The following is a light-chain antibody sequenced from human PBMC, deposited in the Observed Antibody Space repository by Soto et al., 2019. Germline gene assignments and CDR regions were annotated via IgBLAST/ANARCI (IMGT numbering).Light chain of an antibody. CDR2: STN. Sequence: TVVTQDPSVAVAPVGTVILTCGFTSGSVSTTYYPRWYQQTPGQAPRTLLYSTNTRSSGVPDRFSGSILGNKAALTITGAQADDEFDYYFVLYMCSGLCVFGGGTKLNVL. CDR3: VLYMCSGLCV. V-gene: IGLV8-61*01. CDR1: SGSVSTTYY. J-gene: IGLJ3*02.